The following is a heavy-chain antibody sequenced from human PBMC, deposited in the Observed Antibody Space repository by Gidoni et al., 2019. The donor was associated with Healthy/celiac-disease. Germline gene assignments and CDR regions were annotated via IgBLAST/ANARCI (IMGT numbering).Heavy chain of an antibody. D-gene: IGHD4-4*01. CDR3: ARMTTGDGWFDP. Sequence: QLQLQESGSGLVKPSQTLSLTCAVSVGSISSGGYSWSWIRQPPGKGLEWIGYIYHSGSTYYNPSLKSRVTISVDRSKNQFSLKLSSVTAADTAVYYCARMTTGDGWFDPWGQGTLVTVSS. CDR2: IYHSGST. J-gene: IGHJ5*02. CDR1: VGSISSGGYS. V-gene: IGHV4-30-2*01.